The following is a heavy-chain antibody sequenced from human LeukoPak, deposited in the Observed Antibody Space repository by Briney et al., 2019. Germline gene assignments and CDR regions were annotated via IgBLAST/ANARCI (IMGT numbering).Heavy chain of an antibody. CDR3: ARASPLTMVLLKPRVGCPDY. Sequence: GASVKVSCKASGYTFTSYYMHWVRQAPGQGLEWMGIINPSGGSTSYAQKFQGRVTMTRDTSTSTVYMELSSLRAEDTAVYYCARASPLTMVLLKPRVGCPDYWGQGTLVTVSS. CDR2: INPSGGST. CDR1: GYTFTSYY. V-gene: IGHV1-46*01. D-gene: IGHD3-10*01. J-gene: IGHJ4*02.